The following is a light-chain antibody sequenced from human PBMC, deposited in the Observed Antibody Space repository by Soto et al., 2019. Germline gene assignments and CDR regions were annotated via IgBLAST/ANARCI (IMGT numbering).Light chain of an antibody. V-gene: IGKV3-20*01. CDR1: HSVRSSY. CDR3: QQYGSSPRK. Sequence: ELVMTQSPGTLSLSPGERATLSCRASHSVRSSYLAWYQQKPGQAPRLLIYGASSRATGIPDRFSGSGSATDFTLTISRLEPEDFAVYYCQQYGSSPRKFGQGTKVDIK. CDR2: GAS. J-gene: IGKJ1*01.